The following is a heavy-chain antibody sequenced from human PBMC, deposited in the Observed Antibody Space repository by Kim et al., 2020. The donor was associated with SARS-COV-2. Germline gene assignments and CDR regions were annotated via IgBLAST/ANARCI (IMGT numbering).Heavy chain of an antibody. Sequence: SETLSLTCTVSGGSISSSSYYWGWIRQPPGKGLEWIGSIYYSGSTYYNPSLKSRVTISVDTSKNQFSLKLSSVTAADTAVYYCANYDFWSGYRFDYWGQGTLVTVSS. V-gene: IGHV4-39*01. J-gene: IGHJ4*02. D-gene: IGHD3-3*01. CDR3: ANYDFWSGYRFDY. CDR2: IYYSGST. CDR1: GGSISSSSYY.